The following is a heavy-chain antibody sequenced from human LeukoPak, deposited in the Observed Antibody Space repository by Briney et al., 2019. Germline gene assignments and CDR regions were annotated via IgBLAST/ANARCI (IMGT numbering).Heavy chain of an antibody. J-gene: IGHJ4*02. V-gene: IGHV1-2*02. CDR1: GYTFTGYY. D-gene: IGHD5-24*01. CDR2: INPNSGGT. CDR3: ARAGWTGMATIKVLYY. Sequence: ASVKVSCKASGYTFTGYYMHWVRQAPGQGLEWMGWINPNSGGTYYAQKFQGRVTMTSDTSISTAYMELSRLRSDDTAVYYCARAGWTGMATIKVLYYWGQGTLVTVSS.